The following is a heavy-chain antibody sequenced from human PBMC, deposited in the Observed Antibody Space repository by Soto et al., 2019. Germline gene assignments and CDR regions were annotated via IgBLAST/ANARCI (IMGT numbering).Heavy chain of an antibody. J-gene: IGHJ4*02. CDR1: GFTFSNAW. CDR3: TTDDPINKN. V-gene: IGHV3-15*01. Sequence: LRLSCAASGFTFSNAWMSWVRQAPGKGLEWVGRIKSKSNGGTTDYAAPVKGRFTISRDDSENTLFLQMNSLKTEDTAVYYCTTDDPINKNWGQGTLVTVSS. CDR2: IKSKSNGGTT.